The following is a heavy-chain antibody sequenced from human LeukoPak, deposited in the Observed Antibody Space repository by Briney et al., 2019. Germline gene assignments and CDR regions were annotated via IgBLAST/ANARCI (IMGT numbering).Heavy chain of an antibody. V-gene: IGHV3-7*01. D-gene: IGHD1-26*01. J-gene: IGHJ4*02. CDR3: ARGGHSGSYDFDY. Sequence: HPGGSLRLSCAASGFSFSVYSMSWVRQAPGKGLEWVANIKEDGSEEYYVDSVKGRFTISRDNAKKSLYLQMNSLRAEDTAVYYCARGGHSGSYDFDYWGQGTLVTVSS. CDR2: IKEDGSEE. CDR1: GFSFSVYS.